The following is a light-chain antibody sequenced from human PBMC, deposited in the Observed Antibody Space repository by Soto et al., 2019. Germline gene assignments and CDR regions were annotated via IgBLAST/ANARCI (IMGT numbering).Light chain of an antibody. CDR2: DVS. Sequence: QSALTQPASVSGSPEQSITISCTGTSSDVGGYDYVSWYQQHPGKAPKLMIYDVSNRPSGVSNRFSGSKSGNTASLTISGLQAEDEADYYCSSYTGSSHVVFGGGTKLTVL. J-gene: IGLJ2*01. CDR3: SSYTGSSHVV. CDR1: SSDVGGYDY. V-gene: IGLV2-14*01.